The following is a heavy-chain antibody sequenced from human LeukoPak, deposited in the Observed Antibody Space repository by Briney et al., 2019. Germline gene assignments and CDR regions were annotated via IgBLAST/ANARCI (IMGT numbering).Heavy chain of an antibody. V-gene: IGHV3-23*01. CDR2: ISGSGGST. J-gene: IGHJ4*02. Sequence: GGSLRLSCAASGFTFSSYAMSWVRQAPGKGLEWVSAISGSGGSTYYADSVKGRFTISRDNAKNSLYLQMNSLRAEDTALYYCARDHYYGDNSGGLRYWGQGTLVTVSS. CDR3: ARDHYYGDNSGGLRY. D-gene: IGHD4-23*01. CDR1: GFTFSSYA.